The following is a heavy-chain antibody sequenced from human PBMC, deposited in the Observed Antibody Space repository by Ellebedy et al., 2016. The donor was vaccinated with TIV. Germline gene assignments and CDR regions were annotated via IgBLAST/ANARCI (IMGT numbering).Heavy chain of an antibody. CDR1: GGSFSGYY. D-gene: IGHD1-20*01. CDR2: INHSGST. Sequence: MPSETLSLTCAVYGGSFSGYYWSWIRQPPGKGLEWIGEINHSGSTNYNPSLKSRVTISVDTSKNQFSLKLSSVTAADTAVYYCARVRITGTTRGPDYWGQGTLVTVSS. CDR3: ARVRITGTTRGPDY. J-gene: IGHJ4*02. V-gene: IGHV4-34*01.